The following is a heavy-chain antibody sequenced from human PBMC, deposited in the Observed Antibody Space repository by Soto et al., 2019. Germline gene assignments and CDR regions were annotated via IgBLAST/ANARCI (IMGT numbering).Heavy chain of an antibody. CDR3: ASGRSYGLDV. D-gene: IGHD3-10*01. CDR2: ISGGSTAI. Sequence: GGSMRLCCSAAGFNFGAYAMNWVRQAPGKGLEWVSYISGGSTAIEYADSVKGRFTISRDNDKNSLFLQMNSLRPEDTAVYFYASGRSYGLDVWGQGTTVTVSS. CDR1: GFNFGAYA. J-gene: IGHJ6*02. V-gene: IGHV3-48*04.